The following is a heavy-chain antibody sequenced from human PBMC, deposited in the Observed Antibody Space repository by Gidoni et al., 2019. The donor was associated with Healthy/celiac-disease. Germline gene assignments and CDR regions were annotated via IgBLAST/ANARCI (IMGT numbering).Heavy chain of an antibody. Sequence: QVQLVQSGAEVKKPGSSVKVSCKASGGTFSSYAISWVRQAPGQGLEWMGGIIPIFGTANYAQKFQGRVTITADESTSTAYMELSSLRSEDTAVYYCASDYYDYIWGSYRYGAFDIWGQGTMVTVSS. CDR3: ASDYYDYIWGSYRYGAFDI. D-gene: IGHD3-16*02. CDR2: IIPIFGTA. V-gene: IGHV1-69*01. J-gene: IGHJ3*02. CDR1: GGTFSSYA.